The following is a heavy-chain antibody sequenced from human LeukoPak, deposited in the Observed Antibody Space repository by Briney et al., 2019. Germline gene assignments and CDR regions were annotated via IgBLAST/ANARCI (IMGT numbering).Heavy chain of an antibody. D-gene: IGHD3-22*01. CDR3: AREGYYYDSSGQYFQH. Sequence: SVKVSCKASGGTFSGYTISWVRQAPGQGLEWMGRIIPILGIANYAQKFQGRVTITTDESTSTAYMELSSLRSEDTAVYYCAREGYYYDSSGQYFQHWGQGTLVTVSS. J-gene: IGHJ1*01. V-gene: IGHV1-69*16. CDR2: IIPILGIA. CDR1: GGTFSGYT.